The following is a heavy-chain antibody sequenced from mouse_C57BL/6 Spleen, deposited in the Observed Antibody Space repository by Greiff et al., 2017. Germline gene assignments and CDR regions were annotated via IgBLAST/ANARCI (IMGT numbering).Heavy chain of an antibody. CDR3: AREGVYYAMDY. Sequence: QVQLKQSGPELVKPGASVKISCKASGYAFSSSWMNWVKQRPGKGLEWIGRIYPGDGDTNYNGKFKGKATLTADKSSSTAYMQLSSLTSEDSAVYFCAREGVYYAMDYWGQGTSVTVSS. J-gene: IGHJ4*01. CDR1: GYAFSSSW. V-gene: IGHV1-82*01. CDR2: IYPGDGDT.